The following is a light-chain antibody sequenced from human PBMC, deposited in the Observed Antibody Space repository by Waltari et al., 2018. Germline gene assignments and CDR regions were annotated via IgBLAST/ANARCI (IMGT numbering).Light chain of an antibody. J-gene: IGLJ2*01. CDR2: EVS. CDR3: CSYAGSRVL. CDR1: NRAVRGFNY. Sequence: QSALTQPRSVSGSPGQSVTISCTGTNRAVRGFNYFSWYQQHPGKAPKLMIYEVSKRPSGVPDRFSGSKAGNTASLTISGLQAEDEADYYCCSYAGSRVLFGGGTKLTVL. V-gene: IGLV2-11*01.